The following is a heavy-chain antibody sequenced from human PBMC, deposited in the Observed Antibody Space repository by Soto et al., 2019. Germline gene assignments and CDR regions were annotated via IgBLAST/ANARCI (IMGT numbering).Heavy chain of an antibody. CDR1: CYEFFKYN. D-gene: IGHD2-21*02. Sequence: SVKGSFKTSCYEFFKYNMHWVRQAPGQGLEWMGVINPNGGYTRHAQKFQGRVIMTRDTSSKIVYMELSGLTSEDTAMYYCTRADSDVVILPDVRPLFDLWGQGALVTVSS. CDR3: TRADSDVVILPDVRPLFDL. V-gene: IGHV1-46*01. CDR2: INPNGGYT. J-gene: IGHJ4*02.